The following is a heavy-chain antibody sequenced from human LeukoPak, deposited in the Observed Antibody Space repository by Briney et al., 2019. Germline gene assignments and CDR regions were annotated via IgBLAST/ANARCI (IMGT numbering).Heavy chain of an antibody. V-gene: IGHV3-23*01. Sequence: GGSLRLSCAASGFTFSSNTMRWVRQAPGKGLEWVSTVSGSGGSTYYADSVKGRFTISRDNYKKTLYLQMNSLRAEDTAVYYCAKDLEWNYRNFDYWGQGTLVTVSS. CDR1: GFTFSSNT. D-gene: IGHD1-7*01. J-gene: IGHJ4*02. CDR2: VSGSGGST. CDR3: AKDLEWNYRNFDY.